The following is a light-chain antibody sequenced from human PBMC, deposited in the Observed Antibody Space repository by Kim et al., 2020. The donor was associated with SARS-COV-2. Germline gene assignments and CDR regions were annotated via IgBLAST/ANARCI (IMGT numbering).Light chain of an antibody. CDR2: RDS. CDR3: QVWDSSTAWG. V-gene: IGLV3-9*01. Sequence: GEKARSNGGGKNMGRKKVEGNKKKPGQDAVVVMYRDSNRPTGIQERFSGSKAGNTATLTISRAQAGDEADYYCQVWDSSTAWGFGGGTQLTVL. CDR1: NMGRKK. J-gene: IGLJ3*02.